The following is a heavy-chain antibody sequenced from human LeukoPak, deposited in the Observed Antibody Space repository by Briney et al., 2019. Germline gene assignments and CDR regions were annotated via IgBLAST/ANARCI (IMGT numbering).Heavy chain of an antibody. V-gene: IGHV4-39*07. CDR1: GGSISSSSYY. CDR2: IYYSGST. Sequence: SETLSLTCTVSGGSISSSSYYWGWIRQPPGKGLEWIGSIYYSGSTYYNPSLKSRVTISVDTPKNQFSLKLSSVTAADTAVYYCARGRDDYDFWSGYDYWGQGTLVTVSS. CDR3: ARGRDDYDFWSGYDY. J-gene: IGHJ4*02. D-gene: IGHD3-3*01.